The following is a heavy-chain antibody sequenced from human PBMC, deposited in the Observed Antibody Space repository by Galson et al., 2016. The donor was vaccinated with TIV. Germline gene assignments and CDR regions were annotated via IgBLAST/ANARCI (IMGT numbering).Heavy chain of an antibody. D-gene: IGHD2-8*01. CDR2: VYPLDSEA. CDR3: ARLPGYCANGVCFGEYSYGLDV. J-gene: IGHJ6*02. V-gene: IGHV5-51*01. Sequence: QSGAEVKKAGESLRISCKGSGYTFTRYWIGWVRQMPGKGLEWIGIVYPLDSEAKYNPSFQGQVTISADKSISAAYLQWRSLKASDTAMYYCARLPGYCANGVCFGEYSYGLDVWGQGTTVTVSS. CDR1: GYTFTRYW.